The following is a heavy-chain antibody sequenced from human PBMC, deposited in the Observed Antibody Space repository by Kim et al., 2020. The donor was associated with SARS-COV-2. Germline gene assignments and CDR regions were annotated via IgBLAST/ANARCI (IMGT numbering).Heavy chain of an antibody. CDR2: IKQDGSEK. CDR3: ATQEDVLRYFDWLPPIDY. CDR1: GFTFSSYW. V-gene: IGHV3-7*03. D-gene: IGHD3-9*01. J-gene: IGHJ4*02. Sequence: GGSLRLSCAASGFTFSSYWMSWVRQAPGKGLEWVANIKQDGSEKYYVDSVKGRFTISRDNAKNSLYLQMNSLRAEDTAVYYCATQEDVLRYFDWLPPIDYWGQGTLVTVSS.